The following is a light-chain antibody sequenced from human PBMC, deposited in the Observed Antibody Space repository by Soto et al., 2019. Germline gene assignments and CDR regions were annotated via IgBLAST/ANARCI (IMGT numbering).Light chain of an antibody. CDR2: KAS. V-gene: IGKV1-5*03. CDR3: QHYNSYSEA. J-gene: IGKJ1*01. Sequence: DIQMTQSPSSRSASVGDRVTVTCRASQSISDWLAWFQLKPGKAPKLLIYKASTLKSGVPSRFSGSGSGTEFTLTISSLQPDDFATYYCQHYNSYSEAFGQGTKVDIK. CDR1: QSISDW.